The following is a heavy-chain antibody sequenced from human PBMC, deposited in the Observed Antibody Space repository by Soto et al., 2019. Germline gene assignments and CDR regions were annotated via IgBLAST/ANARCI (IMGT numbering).Heavy chain of an antibody. CDR1: GFTFSTYD. V-gene: IGHV1-18*01. CDR3: ARVRRLHQLPPDY. J-gene: IGHJ4*02. D-gene: IGHD2-2*01. Sequence: ASVKVSCKASGFTFSTYDISWVRQAPGQGLEWMGWISAYNGNTNYAQKLQGRVTMTTDTSTSTAYMELRSLRSDDTAVYYCARVRRLHQLPPDYWGQGTLVTVS. CDR2: ISAYNGNT.